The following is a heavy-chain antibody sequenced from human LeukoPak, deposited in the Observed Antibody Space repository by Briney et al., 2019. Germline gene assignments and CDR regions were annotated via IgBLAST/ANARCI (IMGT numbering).Heavy chain of an antibody. CDR2: IYHSGTT. V-gene: IGHV4-30-4*07. D-gene: IGHD2-15*01. CDR3: ARVMVVAATFDY. Sequence: SETLSLTCAVSGVAISRGGYAWNWIRQPPGKGLEWIAYIYHSGTTYYNPSLKSRATISVDTSKNQFSLKLSSVTAADTAVYYCARVMVVAATFDYWGQGTLVTVSS. CDR1: GVAISRGGYA. J-gene: IGHJ4*02.